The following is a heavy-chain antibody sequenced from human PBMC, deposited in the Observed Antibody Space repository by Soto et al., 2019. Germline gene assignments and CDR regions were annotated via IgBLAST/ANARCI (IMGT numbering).Heavy chain of an antibody. CDR3: ARRSSTYLNEIIYDP. D-gene: IGHD2-2*01. J-gene: IGHJ5*02. Sequence: ASVKVSCKASRYTFTSYDIFWVRQSPGQGLEWMGWIKPDSGDTHYAQNFQGRVTMTRDTSINTAYMELNNLVSEDTAVYYCARRSSTYLNEIIYDPWGQGTLVTVSS. CDR1: RYTFTSYD. CDR2: IKPDSGDT. V-gene: IGHV1-2*02.